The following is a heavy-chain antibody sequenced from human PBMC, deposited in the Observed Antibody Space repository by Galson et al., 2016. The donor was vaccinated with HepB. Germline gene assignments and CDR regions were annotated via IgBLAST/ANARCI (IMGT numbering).Heavy chain of an antibody. D-gene: IGHD3-22*01. Sequence: SLRLSCAASGFSFRTYGMHWVRQAPGKGLEWVALIWHDGLNKYFADSVKGRFTVSRDNSKNMLYLQMDSLRGEDTAVYYCVRNIYENGRYYGRFDHWGQGTLVTVSS. CDR1: GFSFRTYG. CDR2: IWHDGLNK. V-gene: IGHV3-33*01. CDR3: VRNIYENGRYYGRFDH. J-gene: IGHJ4*02.